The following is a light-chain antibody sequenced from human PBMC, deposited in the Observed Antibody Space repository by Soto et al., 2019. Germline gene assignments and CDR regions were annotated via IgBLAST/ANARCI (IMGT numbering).Light chain of an antibody. Sequence: QSALTQPPSVSGSPGQSVTISCTGTSTDFVSYNRVSWYQQPPGTDPKLIIYEASNRPSGVPDRFSGSKSGNTASLTISGLQAADEADYYCSLYTSENTYVFGTGTKVTVL. J-gene: IGLJ1*01. CDR1: STDFVSYNR. V-gene: IGLV2-18*01. CDR2: EAS. CDR3: SLYTSENTYV.